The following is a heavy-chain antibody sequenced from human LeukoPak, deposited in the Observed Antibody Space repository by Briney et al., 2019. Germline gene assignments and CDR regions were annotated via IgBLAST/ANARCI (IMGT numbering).Heavy chain of an antibody. D-gene: IGHD2/OR15-2a*01. CDR3: AGHHPRNTVDF. J-gene: IGHJ4*02. Sequence: PSETLSLTCTVSGGSISSCYWSWIRQPPGKGLEWIAYISDIGSINYNPSLKSRVTISLDTSKNQLSLKLSSVTAADTAVYYCAGHHPRNTVDFWGQGTLVTVSS. CDR2: ISDIGSI. CDR1: GGSISSCY. V-gene: IGHV4-59*08.